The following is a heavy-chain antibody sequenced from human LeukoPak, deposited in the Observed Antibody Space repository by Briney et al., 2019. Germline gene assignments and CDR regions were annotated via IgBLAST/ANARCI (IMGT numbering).Heavy chain of an antibody. V-gene: IGHV4-38-2*02. J-gene: IGHJ5*02. D-gene: IGHD6-13*01. Sequence: SETLSLTCTVSGYSISSGYFWGWIRQPPGKGLEWIGTIYHSGSTYYNASPESRVTISVDTSKNQFSLKLSSVTAADTAVYYCARAYSSSWYFNWFDPWGQGTLVTVSS. CDR2: IYHSGST. CDR1: GYSISSGYF. CDR3: ARAYSSSWYFNWFDP.